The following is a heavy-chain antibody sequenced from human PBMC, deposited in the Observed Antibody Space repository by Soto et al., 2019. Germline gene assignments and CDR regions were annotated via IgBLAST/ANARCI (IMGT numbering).Heavy chain of an antibody. V-gene: IGHV3-30*07. CDR1: GFTFSNYA. D-gene: IGHD3-22*01. CDR2: IPDDGDKI. J-gene: IGHJ4*02. Sequence: PGGSLRLSCAASGFTFSNYAMHWVRQAPGKGLEWMAVIPDDGDKIHYADSVKGRFTISRDNSKNTLYLQINSLRAEDTAVYYCARDSDDSSGYSDFDYWGQGTLVTVSS. CDR3: ARDSDDSSGYSDFDY.